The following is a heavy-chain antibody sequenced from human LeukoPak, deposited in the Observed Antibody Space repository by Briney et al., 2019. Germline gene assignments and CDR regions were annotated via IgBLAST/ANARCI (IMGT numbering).Heavy chain of an antibody. Sequence: PSETLSLTCAVSGGSISSGGYSWSWIRQPPGKGLEWIGYIYLSGSTYYNPSLKSRVTISVDRSKNQFSLKLSSVTAADTAVYYCARGGYYDSSGYEPYYYGMDVWGQGTTVTVSS. J-gene: IGHJ6*02. V-gene: IGHV4-30-2*01. CDR1: GGSISSGGYS. D-gene: IGHD3-22*01. CDR3: ARGGYYDSSGYEPYYYGMDV. CDR2: IYLSGST.